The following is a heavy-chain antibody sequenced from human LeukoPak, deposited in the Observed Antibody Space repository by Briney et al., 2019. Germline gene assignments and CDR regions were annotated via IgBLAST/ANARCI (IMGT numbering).Heavy chain of an antibody. CDR1: GFTSSSYG. V-gene: IGHV3-23*01. J-gene: IGHJ4*02. Sequence: GGSLRLSCAASGFTSSSYGMTWVRQAPGKGLEWVSSINGGSGNTYYADSVKGRFTISRDNSKNTLYLQMNSLRVEDTAVYYCAKALGYSDYEWCFDYWGQGTLVTVSS. CDR3: AKALGYSDYEWCFDY. CDR2: INGGSGNT. D-gene: IGHD5-12*01.